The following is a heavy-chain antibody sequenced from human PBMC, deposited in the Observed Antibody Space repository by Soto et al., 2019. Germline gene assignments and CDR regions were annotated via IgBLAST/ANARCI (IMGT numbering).Heavy chain of an antibody. V-gene: IGHV1-69*08. CDR1: GGTFSSYT. Sequence: QVQLVQSGAEVKKPGSSVKVSCKASGGTFSSYTISWVRQAPGQGLEWMGRIIPILGIANYAQKFQGRVTITADKASSPAYMELSSLRAEETAVYYCARDPEYYTNGVCYPRLASWGQGTLVTVSS. CDR3: ARDPEYYTNGVCYPRLAS. CDR2: IIPILGIA. D-gene: IGHD2-8*01. J-gene: IGHJ4*02.